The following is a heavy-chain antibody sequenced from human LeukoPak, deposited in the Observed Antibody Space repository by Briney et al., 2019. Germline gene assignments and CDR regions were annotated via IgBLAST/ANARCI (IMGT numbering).Heavy chain of an antibody. Sequence: SETLSLTCTVSGGSISSYYWSWIRQPAGKGLEWIGRIYTSGSTGYNPSLKSRVTMSVDTSKNQFSLKLSSVTAADTAVCYCARVDLRAAYFDYWGQGTLVTVSS. CDR1: GGSISSYY. D-gene: IGHD2-15*01. CDR2: IYTSGST. V-gene: IGHV4-4*07. J-gene: IGHJ4*02. CDR3: ARVDLRAAYFDY.